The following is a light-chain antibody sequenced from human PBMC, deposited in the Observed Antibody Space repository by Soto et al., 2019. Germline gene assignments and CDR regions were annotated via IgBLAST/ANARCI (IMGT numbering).Light chain of an antibody. J-gene: IGKJ1*01. V-gene: IGKV1-5*01. Sequence: DIQMSQNPSIPSASVRDRDTVSCRASQSISSWLAWYHQKPGKAPKLLIYDASSLESGVPSRFSVSGSGTEFTLTIRSLQPDDFAPYYCQQYNSYSRTFGEGTKVDI. CDR3: QQYNSYSRT. CDR2: DAS. CDR1: QSISSW.